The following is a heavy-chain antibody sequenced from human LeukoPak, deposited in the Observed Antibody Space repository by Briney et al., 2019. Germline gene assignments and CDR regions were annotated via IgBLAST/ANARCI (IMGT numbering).Heavy chain of an antibody. CDR3: AKASGYSFGHFDY. D-gene: IGHD5-18*01. CDR2: ISSGGTII. J-gene: IGHJ4*02. Sequence: GGSLRLSCAASGFTFSSYGMHWVRQAPGKGLEWVSFISSGGTIIYYTDSVKGRFTISRDNAKNSLYLQMNSLRAEDTALYYCAKASGYSFGHFDYWGQGTLVTVSS. CDR1: GFTFSSYG. V-gene: IGHV3-48*04.